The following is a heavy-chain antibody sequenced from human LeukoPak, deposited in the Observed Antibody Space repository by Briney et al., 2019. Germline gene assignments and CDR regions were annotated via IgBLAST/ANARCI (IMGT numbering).Heavy chain of an antibody. Sequence: GGSLRLSCAASEFTFSSYAMSWVRQAPGKGLEWVSAISGSGGSTDDADSVKGRFTISRDNSKNTLYLQMNSLRAEDAAVSYCAKARGGSGSYYNPLFDYWGQGTLVTVSS. CDR2: ISGSGGST. D-gene: IGHD3-10*01. J-gene: IGHJ4*02. V-gene: IGHV3-23*01. CDR1: EFTFSSYA. CDR3: AKARGGSGSYYNPLFDY.